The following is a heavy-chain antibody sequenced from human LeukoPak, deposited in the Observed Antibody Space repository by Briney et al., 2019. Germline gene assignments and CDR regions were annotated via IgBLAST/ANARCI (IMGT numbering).Heavy chain of an antibody. CDR3: ARAPGLRLGELSFYFDY. J-gene: IGHJ4*02. Sequence: PSETLSLTCTVSGGSISSYFWSWIRQPPGKGLEWIGYIYYSGNTNYNPSLESRVTISVDTSKNQFSLKPSSVTAADTAVYYCARAPGLRLGELSFYFDYWGQGTLVTVSS. CDR1: GGSISSYF. D-gene: IGHD3-16*02. CDR2: IYYSGNT. V-gene: IGHV4-59*01.